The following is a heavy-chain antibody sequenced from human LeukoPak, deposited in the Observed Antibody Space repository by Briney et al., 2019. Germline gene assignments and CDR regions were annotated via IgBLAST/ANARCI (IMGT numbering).Heavy chain of an antibody. D-gene: IGHD3-3*01. CDR2: INVGGTT. CDR3: AKSMYYDFSRNYFDY. Sequence: GGSLRLSCAASEFTFSSYAMTWVRQAPGKGLEWVSAINVGGTTYYADSVKGRFTISRDNSKNTLYLQMNSLRAEDTAVYYCAKSMYYDFSRNYFDYWGQGTLVTVSS. V-gene: IGHV3-23*01. CDR1: EFTFSSYA. J-gene: IGHJ4*02.